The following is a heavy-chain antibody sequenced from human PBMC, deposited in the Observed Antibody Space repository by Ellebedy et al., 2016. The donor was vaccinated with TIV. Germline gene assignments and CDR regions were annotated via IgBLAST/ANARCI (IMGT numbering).Heavy chain of an antibody. Sequence: GESLKISCAASGFSFSTYWMTWVRQAPGKGLEWVANINYDGTDIYYLDSVKGRFTISRDNAKNSLYLQMNSLRVEDTAIYYCAVVDFCWGQGTLVTVSS. V-gene: IGHV3-7*05. CDR2: INYDGTDI. CDR3: AVVDFC. J-gene: IGHJ4*02. CDR1: GFSFSTYW. D-gene: IGHD2-15*01.